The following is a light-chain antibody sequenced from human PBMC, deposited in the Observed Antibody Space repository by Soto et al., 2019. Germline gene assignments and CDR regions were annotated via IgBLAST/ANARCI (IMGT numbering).Light chain of an antibody. CDR3: PHYNADLVWT. V-gene: IGKV1-39*01. CDR2: AAS. J-gene: IGKJ1*01. CDR1: QSISSY. Sequence: DIQMTQSPSSLSASVGDRVTITCQASQSISSYLHWYQQKPGKAPKLLISAASSLQSGVPSRFSGSGSGTEFTLTISRLPPDDFATYYCPHYNADLVWTFGQGTKVDIK.